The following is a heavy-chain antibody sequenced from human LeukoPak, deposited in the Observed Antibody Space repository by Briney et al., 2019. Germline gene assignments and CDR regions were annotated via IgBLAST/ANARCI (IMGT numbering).Heavy chain of an antibody. CDR2: ISGSGGSS. Sequence: GGSLRLSCAASGFTFSSYGMSWVRQAPGKGLEWVSAISGSGGSSYYADSVKGRFTISRDNSKNTLYLQMNSLRAEDTAIYYCAKNGDRGAYCTGGTCYPYFYYYMDVWGKGTTVTI. J-gene: IGHJ6*03. CDR1: GFTFSSYG. D-gene: IGHD2-15*01. V-gene: IGHV3-23*01. CDR3: AKNGDRGAYCTGGTCYPYFYYYMDV.